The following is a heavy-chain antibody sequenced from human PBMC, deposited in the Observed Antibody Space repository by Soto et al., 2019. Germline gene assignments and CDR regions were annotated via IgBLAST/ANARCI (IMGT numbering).Heavy chain of an antibody. CDR2: INPGNGDT. CDR3: ARDHNRAGRDPFYSSYGIDN. D-gene: IGHD6-19*01. J-gene: IGHJ6*02. V-gene: IGHV1-3*01. Sequence: QVRLVQSGAEVKKPGASVKVSCKASGYTFANFAIHWVRQAPGQRLEWMGWINPGNGDTKYSQNFEGRVTITRDTSATTAYMDLSSLITDDTAVYYLARDHNRAGRDPFYSSYGIDNWGPGTTVTVSS. CDR1: GYTFANFA.